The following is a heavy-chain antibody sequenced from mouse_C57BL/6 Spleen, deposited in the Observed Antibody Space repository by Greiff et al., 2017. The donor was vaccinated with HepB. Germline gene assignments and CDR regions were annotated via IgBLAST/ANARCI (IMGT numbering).Heavy chain of an antibody. Sequence: EVQVVESGGGLVKPGGSLKLSCAASGFTFSSYAMSWVRQTPEKRLEWVATISDGGSYTYYPDNVKGRFTISRDNAKNNLYLQMSHLKSEDTAMYYCAEVGSYYYAMDYWGQGTSVTVSS. J-gene: IGHJ4*01. D-gene: IGHD1-1*02. CDR2: ISDGGSYT. V-gene: IGHV5-4*01. CDR3: AEVGSYYYAMDY. CDR1: GFTFSSYA.